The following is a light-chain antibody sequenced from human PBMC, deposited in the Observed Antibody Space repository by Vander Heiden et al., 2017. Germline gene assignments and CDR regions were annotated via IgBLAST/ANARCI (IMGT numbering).Light chain of an antibody. CDR3: SSYGGSNNLL. V-gene: IGLV2-8*01. Sequence: HSALTQPLSASGSPGQLVIIPGTGTTSDVGGYYYVSWYQQNPGKAPQFMVYEVTKRPSGVPDRFSGSKSGNTAYLTVSGLQAEDEADYYCSSYGGSNNLLFGGGTKLTVL. CDR1: TSDVGGYYY. J-gene: IGLJ2*01. CDR2: EVT.